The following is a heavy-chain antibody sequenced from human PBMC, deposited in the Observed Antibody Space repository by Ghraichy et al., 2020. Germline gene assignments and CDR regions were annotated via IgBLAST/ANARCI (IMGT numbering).Heavy chain of an antibody. CDR2: ISTDGSRT. Sequence: GGSLRLSCAASGFTFSSYWMHWVRQAPGKGLVWVSSISTDGSRTSYADSVKGRFTLSRDNAKNTLYLQMNSLRAEDTAVYYCARDPYCSSTNCYTGSWFDPWGLGTLVTVSS. CDR1: GFTFSSYW. D-gene: IGHD2-2*02. CDR3: ARDPYCSSTNCYTGSWFDP. J-gene: IGHJ5*02. V-gene: IGHV3-74*01.